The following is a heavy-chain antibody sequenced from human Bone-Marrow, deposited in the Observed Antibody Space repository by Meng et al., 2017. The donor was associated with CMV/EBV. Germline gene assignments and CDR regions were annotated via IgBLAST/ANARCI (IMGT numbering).Heavy chain of an antibody. CDR3: ARASKRWLQPLDY. D-gene: IGHD5-24*01. Sequence: ASVKVSCKASGYTFTGYYMHWVRQAPGQGLEWMGWINPNSGGTNYAQKFQGRVTMTRDTSISTAYMELSRLRSDDTAVYYCARASKRWLQPLDYWGQGTLVTVSS. V-gene: IGHV1-2*02. J-gene: IGHJ4*02. CDR2: INPNSGGT. CDR1: GYTFTGYY.